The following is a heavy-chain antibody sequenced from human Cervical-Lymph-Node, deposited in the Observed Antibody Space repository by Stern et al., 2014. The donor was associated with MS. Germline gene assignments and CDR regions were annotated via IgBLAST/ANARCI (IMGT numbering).Heavy chain of an antibody. CDR3: AKVSDDYDAHWFFDL. D-gene: IGHD4-17*01. Sequence: EVQLVESGGGFVKPGGSLRLSCAVSGFTFSNYGMSWVRRAPGKGLEWVSAISGIGGSTFYADSVKGRFTISRTNFQNTLYLQMSSLRADDTAVYYCAKVSDDYDAHWFFDLWGRGTLVTVSS. J-gene: IGHJ2*01. CDR2: ISGIGGST. V-gene: IGHV3-23*04. CDR1: GFTFSNYG.